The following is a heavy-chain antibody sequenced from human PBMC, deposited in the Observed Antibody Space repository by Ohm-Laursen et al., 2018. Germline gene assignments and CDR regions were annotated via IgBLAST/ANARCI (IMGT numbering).Heavy chain of an antibody. Sequence: SLRLSCAASGFTFSIYAMSWVRQAPGKGLEWVAVIWFDGSSKYYVDSVKGRFTISRDNSKNTLYLQMNSLRVEDSAVYYCARWDPSKSIDYWGQGTLVTVSS. J-gene: IGHJ4*02. CDR2: IWFDGSSK. CDR3: ARWDPSKSIDY. CDR1: GFTFSIYA. D-gene: IGHD1-26*01. V-gene: IGHV3-33*08.